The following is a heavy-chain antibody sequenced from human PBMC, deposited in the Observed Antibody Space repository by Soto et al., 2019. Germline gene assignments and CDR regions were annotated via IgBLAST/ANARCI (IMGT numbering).Heavy chain of an antibody. D-gene: IGHD3-3*01. J-gene: IGHJ6*02. V-gene: IGHV1-8*01. CDR2: MNPKNGNT. Sequence: QVQLVQSGAEVKKPGASVKVSCKASGYTFTNDDINWVRQAAGQGLEWMGWMNPKNGNTGNIEKFQGRVTMTRNTSISTAYMELSSLRYEDTAVYYCARGYDFWTSWGQGTTVTVSS. CDR1: GYTFTNDD. CDR3: ARGYDFWTS.